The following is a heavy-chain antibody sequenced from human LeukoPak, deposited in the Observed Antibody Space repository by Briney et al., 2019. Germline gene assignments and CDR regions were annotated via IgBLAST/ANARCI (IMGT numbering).Heavy chain of an antibody. Sequence: GGSLRLSCAASGFTFSSYEMNWVRQAPGKGLEWVSYISSGGTIYDADSVKGRFTISRVNAKNSLYLQMNSLRAEDTAVYYCARESIAVAGAPFDYWGQGTLVTVSS. CDR3: ARESIAVAGAPFDY. V-gene: IGHV3-48*03. J-gene: IGHJ4*02. CDR2: ISSGGTI. D-gene: IGHD6-19*01. CDR1: GFTFSSYE.